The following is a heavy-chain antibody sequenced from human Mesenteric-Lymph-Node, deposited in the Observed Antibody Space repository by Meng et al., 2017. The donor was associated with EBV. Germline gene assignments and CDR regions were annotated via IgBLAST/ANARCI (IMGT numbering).Heavy chain of an antibody. CDR3: VTDGDRSGFYVWRIDY. Sequence: HLQLQESGPGLVKPSETLSLPCPVSGGSISSSGYYWGWIRQPPGKGLEWIGSISYSGTTHYNPSLESRVTISADTSKNQFSLKLTSVTAADTTVYYCVTDGDRSGFYVWRIDYWGQGTMVTVSA. J-gene: IGHJ4*02. CDR2: ISYSGTT. CDR1: GGSISSSGYY. V-gene: IGHV4-39*01. D-gene: IGHD3-22*01.